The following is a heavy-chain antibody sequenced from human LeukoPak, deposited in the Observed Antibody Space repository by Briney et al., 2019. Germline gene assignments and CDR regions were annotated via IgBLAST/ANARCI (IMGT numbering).Heavy chain of an antibody. Sequence: SETLSLTCTVSGGSISSYYWSWIRQPPGKGLEWIGYIYYSGSTNYNPSLQSRVTISVNTSKNQFSLKLSSVTAADTAVYYCARHGASNGYLDYWGQGTLVTVSS. V-gene: IGHV4-59*08. D-gene: IGHD3-16*02. CDR3: ARHGASNGYLDY. CDR2: IYYSGST. J-gene: IGHJ4*02. CDR1: GGSISSYY.